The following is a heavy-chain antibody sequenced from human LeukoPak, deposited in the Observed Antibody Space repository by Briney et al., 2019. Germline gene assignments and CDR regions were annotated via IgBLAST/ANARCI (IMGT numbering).Heavy chain of an antibody. Sequence: SETLSLTCTVSGGSISSGSYYWSWIRQPAGKGLEWIGLIYTSGSTNYNPSLKSRDTISIDTSKNQFSLKLSSVNAADTAVYYCARDREVYGSGSYYSHLDYWGQGTLVTVSS. J-gene: IGHJ4*02. CDR2: IYTSGST. V-gene: IGHV4-61*02. CDR3: ARDREVYGSGSYYSHLDY. D-gene: IGHD3-10*01. CDR1: GGSISSGSYY.